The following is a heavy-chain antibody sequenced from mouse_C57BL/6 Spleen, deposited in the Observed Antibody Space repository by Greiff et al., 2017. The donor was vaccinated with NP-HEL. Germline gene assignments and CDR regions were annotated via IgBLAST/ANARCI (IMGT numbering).Heavy chain of an antibody. CDR3: ASSYYSNYGYAMDY. V-gene: IGHV5-6*01. J-gene: IGHJ4*01. CDR1: GFTFSSYG. CDR2: ISSGGSYT. D-gene: IGHD2-5*01. Sequence: EVHLVESGGDLVKPGGSLKLSCAASGFTFSSYGMSWVRQTPDKRLEWVATISSGGSYTYYPDSVKGRFTISRDNAKNTLYLQMSSLKSEDTAMYYCASSYYSNYGYAMDYWGQGTSVTVSS.